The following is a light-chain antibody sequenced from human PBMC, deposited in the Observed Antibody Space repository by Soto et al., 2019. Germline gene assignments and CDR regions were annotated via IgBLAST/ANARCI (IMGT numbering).Light chain of an antibody. CDR3: QSYDTFLIAVV. J-gene: IGLJ2*01. CDR2: QNF. V-gene: IGLV1-40*01. CDR1: GSNIGTYE. Sequence: QAVVTQPPSVSGAPGQTVTISCTGSGSNIGTYEVHWYQQLPGVAPKLLIRQNFNRPSGVPDRFSGSKSGTSASLAITGLQAEDEADYYCQSYDTFLIAVVFGGGTQLTVL.